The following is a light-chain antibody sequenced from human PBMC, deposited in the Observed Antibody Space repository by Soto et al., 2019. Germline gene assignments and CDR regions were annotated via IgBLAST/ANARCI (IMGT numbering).Light chain of an antibody. J-gene: IGLJ1*01. Sequence: QSVLTHPPSVSGAPRQRVTISCTGSSSKIGAGYDVHWYQQLPGTAPNLLIYGNSNRPSGVPDRFSGSKSGTSASLAITGLQAEDEADYSCQSYESSLSGYVFGPGTKLTVL. CDR3: QSYESSLSGYV. V-gene: IGLV1-40*01. CDR1: SSKIGAGYD. CDR2: GNS.